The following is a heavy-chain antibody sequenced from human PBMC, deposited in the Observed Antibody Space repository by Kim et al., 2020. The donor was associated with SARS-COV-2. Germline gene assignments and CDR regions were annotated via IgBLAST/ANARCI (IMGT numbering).Heavy chain of an antibody. V-gene: IGHV4-39*01. CDR3: ARHPNSLDDWAAFDY. CDR2: IYYSGST. J-gene: IGHJ4*02. CDR1: GGSISSSSYY. D-gene: IGHD3-16*01. Sequence: SETLSLTCTVSGGSISSSSYYWGWIRQPPGKGLEWIGTIYYSGSTFHNPSLRTRRTISADTSKNRFFLTLSSVTAADTAVYYCARHPNSLDDWAAFDYWGQGTLVTVSS.